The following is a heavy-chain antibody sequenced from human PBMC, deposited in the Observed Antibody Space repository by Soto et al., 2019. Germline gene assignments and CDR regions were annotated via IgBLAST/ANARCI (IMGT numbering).Heavy chain of an antibody. J-gene: IGHJ5*02. V-gene: IGHV4-39*02. CDR3: ARRKGAYFISTSNLFHP. D-gene: IGHD3-16*01. Sequence: SETLSLTCNVSGGSISSSSYYWGWFRQHPGKGLEWIGSVYYTGTTYYNPSLKSRVTISVDTSKNHFSLKVTSLTAADTSVYYCARRKGAYFISTSNLFHPWDQGIQVTVSS. CDR2: VYYTGTT. CDR1: GGSISSSSYY.